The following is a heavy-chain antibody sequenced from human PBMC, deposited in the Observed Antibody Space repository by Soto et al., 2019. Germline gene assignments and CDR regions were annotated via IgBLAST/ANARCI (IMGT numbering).Heavy chain of an antibody. CDR1: GYIFTNYW. J-gene: IGHJ4*02. V-gene: IGHV5-10-1*01. CDR3: ARHKFYDVLTGYYIFDW. CDR2: IDPTGSYT. Sequence: GESLKISCKGSGYIFTNYWISWVRQMPGKGLEWMGRIDPTGSYTNYSPSLQGHVTISADKSISTAYLQWSSLEASDTAMYYCARHKFYDVLTGYYIFDWWGQGTLVTVSS. D-gene: IGHD3-9*01.